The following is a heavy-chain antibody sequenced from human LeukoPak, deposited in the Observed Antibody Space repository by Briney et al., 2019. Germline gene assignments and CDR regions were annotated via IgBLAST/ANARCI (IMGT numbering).Heavy chain of an antibody. J-gene: IGHJ3*02. CDR1: GYSISSGYY. Sequence: PSETLSLTCTVSGYSISSGYYWGWIRQPPGKGLEWIGSIYHSGSTYYNPSLKSRVTISVDTSKNQFSLKLGSVTAADTAVYYCARIPPRLSFTVMYAFDIWGQGTMVTVSS. D-gene: IGHD4-17*01. CDR2: IYHSGST. CDR3: ARIPPRLSFTVMYAFDI. V-gene: IGHV4-38-2*02.